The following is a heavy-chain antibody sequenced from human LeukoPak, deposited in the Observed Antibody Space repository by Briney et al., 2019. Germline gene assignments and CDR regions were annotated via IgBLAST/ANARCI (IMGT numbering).Heavy chain of an antibody. D-gene: IGHD5-18*01. CDR2: ISSSSSTI. V-gene: IGHV3-48*04. J-gene: IGHJ5*02. CDR3: ARARGYSYGTNWFDP. Sequence: GGSLRLSCAASGFTFSSYSMNWVRQAPGKGLEWVSYISSSSSTIYYADSVKGRFTISRDNAKNSLYLQMNSLRAEDTAVYYCARARGYSYGTNWFDPWGQGTLVTVSS. CDR1: GFTFSSYS.